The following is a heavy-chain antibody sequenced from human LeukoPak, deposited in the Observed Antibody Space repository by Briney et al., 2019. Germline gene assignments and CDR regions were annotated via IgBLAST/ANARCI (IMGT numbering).Heavy chain of an antibody. CDR1: GYTFTGSY. V-gene: IGHV1-2*02. J-gene: IGHJ5*02. Sequence: ASVKVSCKASGYTFTGSYMHWVRQAPGQGLEWMGWINPNSGGTNYAQKFQGRVTMTRDTSISTAYMELSRLRSDDTAVYYCARVGIAAAGTRWFDPWGQGTLVTVSS. CDR2: INPNSGGT. CDR3: ARVGIAAAGTRWFDP. D-gene: IGHD6-13*01.